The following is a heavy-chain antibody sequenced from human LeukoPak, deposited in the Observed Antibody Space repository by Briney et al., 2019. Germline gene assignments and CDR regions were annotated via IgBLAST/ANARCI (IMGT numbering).Heavy chain of an antibody. CDR3: ARDQISSSGWYRDNYFDY. CDR1: GFTFSSYA. Sequence: GGSLRLSCAASGFTFSSYAMHWVRQAPGKGLEWVAVISYDGSNKYYADSVKGRLTISRDNSKNTLYLQMSSLRAEDTAVYYCARDQISSSGWYRDNYFDYWGQGTLVTVSS. J-gene: IGHJ4*02. D-gene: IGHD6-19*01. V-gene: IGHV3-30-3*01. CDR2: ISYDGSNK.